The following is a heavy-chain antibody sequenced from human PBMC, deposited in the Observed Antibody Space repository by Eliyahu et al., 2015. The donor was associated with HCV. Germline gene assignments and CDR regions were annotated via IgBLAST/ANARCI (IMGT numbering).Heavy chain of an antibody. Sequence: QVQLQESGPGLVKPSETLSLTCTVSGGSITPYSWRWIRQPPGKGLEWIGYIHYTGSTNYNPSLKSRVTISVDTSKNQFSLNLTSVTAADTAVYYCASGGGGIAVAGTGGWFDPWGQGTLVTVSS. CDR2: IHYTGST. CDR1: GGSITPYS. J-gene: IGHJ5*02. CDR3: ASGGGGIAVAGTGGWFDP. D-gene: IGHD6-19*01. V-gene: IGHV4-59*01.